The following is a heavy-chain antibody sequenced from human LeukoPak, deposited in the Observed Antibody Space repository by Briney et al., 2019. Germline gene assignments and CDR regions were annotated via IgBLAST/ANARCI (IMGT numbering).Heavy chain of an antibody. V-gene: IGHV4-59*08. CDR1: GGSISSYY. CDR2: IYYSGST. CDR3: ARSYSYGTDY. D-gene: IGHD5-18*01. J-gene: IGHJ4*02. Sequence: SETLSLTCTVSGGSISSYYWSWIRQPPGKGLEWIGYIYYSGSTNYNPSLKSRVTISVDTPKNQFSLKLSSVTAADTAVYYCARSYSYGTDYWGQGTLVTVSS.